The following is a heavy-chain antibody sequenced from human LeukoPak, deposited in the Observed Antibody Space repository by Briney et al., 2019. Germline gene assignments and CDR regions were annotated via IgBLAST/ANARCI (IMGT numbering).Heavy chain of an antibody. CDR1: GYTFIHHY. D-gene: IGHD3-10*01. CDR2: INPNSDDT. Sequence: GASVKVSCKASGYTFIHHYIHWVRQAPGQGLECMGWINPNSDDTNYAQKFQGRVTMTRDTSISTVYMELTRLRSDDTAVYYCVRIYRGPDYWGQGTLVTVSS. J-gene: IGHJ4*02. V-gene: IGHV1-2*02. CDR3: VRIYRGPDY.